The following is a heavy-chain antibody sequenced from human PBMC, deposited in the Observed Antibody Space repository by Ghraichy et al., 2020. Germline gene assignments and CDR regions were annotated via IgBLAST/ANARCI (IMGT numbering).Heavy chain of an antibody. CDR1: GGSISNEH. CDR3: ARLLSGLDSGDY. D-gene: IGHD2-2*03. J-gene: IGHJ4*02. CDR2: LFNDGST. V-gene: IGHV4-59*01. Sequence: SETLSLTCTVSGGSISNEHWNWVRQPPGKGLEWIAYLFNDGSTSYNPSLKNRVTISLDRSQNQLSLRLTSVTAADTAVYFCARLLSGLDSGDYWGQGTLVTVSS.